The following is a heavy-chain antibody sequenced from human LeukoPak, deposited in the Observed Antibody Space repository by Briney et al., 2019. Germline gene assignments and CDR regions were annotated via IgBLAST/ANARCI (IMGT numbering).Heavy chain of an antibody. V-gene: IGHV3-7*01. CDR2: IRDDGGEI. J-gene: IGHJ4*02. CDR3: ARDKPRGSYYGSIFDS. D-gene: IGHD1-26*01. CDR1: GFTFSSYW. Sequence: GGSLRLSCEASGFTFSSYWMSWVRQAPGKGLEWVANIRDDGGEIYYVDSVKGRFTISRDNAKSSLFLQMNSLRAEDAAVYYWARDKPRGSYYGSIFDSWGQGTLVTVSS.